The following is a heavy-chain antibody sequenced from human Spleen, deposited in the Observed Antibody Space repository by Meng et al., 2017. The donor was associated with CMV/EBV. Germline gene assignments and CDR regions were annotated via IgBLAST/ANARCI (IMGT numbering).Heavy chain of an antibody. Sequence: GESLKISCAASGFAFSSYGLHWVRQAAGKGLEWVAYISSADSKTYYADSVKGRFTISRDNSKSTLYLQMDSLTVDDTAMYYCVRGGKYCSTVNCPRWFDSWGQGTLVTVSS. CDR3: VRGGKYCSTVNCPRWFDS. V-gene: IGHV3-30*02. CDR1: GFAFSSYG. D-gene: IGHD2-8*01. CDR2: ISSADSKT. J-gene: IGHJ5*01.